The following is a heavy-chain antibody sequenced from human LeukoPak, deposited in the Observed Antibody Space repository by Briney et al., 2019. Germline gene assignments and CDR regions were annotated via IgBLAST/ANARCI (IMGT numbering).Heavy chain of an antibody. CDR3: AKDMVRGVIPVDYFDY. J-gene: IGHJ4*02. V-gene: IGHV3-23*01. CDR2: ISGSGGST. CDR1: GFTFSSYG. Sequence: PGGTLRLSCAASGFTFSSYGMSWVRQAPGKGLEWVSAISGSGGSTYYADSVKGRFTISRDNSKNTLYLQMNSLRAKDTAVYYCAKDMVRGVIPVDYFDYWGQGTLVTVSS. D-gene: IGHD3-10*01.